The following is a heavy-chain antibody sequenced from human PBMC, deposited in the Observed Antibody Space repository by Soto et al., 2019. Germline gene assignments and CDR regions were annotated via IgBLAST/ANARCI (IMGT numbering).Heavy chain of an antibody. D-gene: IGHD3-3*01. Sequence: GGSLRLSCAASGFTFSSYAMSWVRQAPGKGLEWVSAISGSGGSTYYADSVKGRFTISRDNSKNTLYLQMNSLRAEDTAVYYCAKLTPYYDFWSGPLFDYWGQGTLVTVSS. CDR2: ISGSGGST. CDR3: AKLTPYYDFWSGPLFDY. J-gene: IGHJ4*02. V-gene: IGHV3-23*01. CDR1: GFTFSSYA.